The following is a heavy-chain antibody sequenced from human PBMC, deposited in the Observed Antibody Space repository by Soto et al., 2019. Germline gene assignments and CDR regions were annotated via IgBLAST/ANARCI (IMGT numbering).Heavy chain of an antibody. CDR3: ARGGVSTRTFDY. J-gene: IGHJ4*02. CDR1: GYNFAGYW. CDR2: IYPSDSDT. Sequence: RGESLKISCKGSGYNFAGYWIAWVRQMPGKGLELMGIIYPSDSDTRYRPSFQGQVTISADKSISSAYLQWSSLRASDTAMYYCARGGVSTRTFDYWGQGTPVTVSS. V-gene: IGHV5-51*01. D-gene: IGHD3-3*01.